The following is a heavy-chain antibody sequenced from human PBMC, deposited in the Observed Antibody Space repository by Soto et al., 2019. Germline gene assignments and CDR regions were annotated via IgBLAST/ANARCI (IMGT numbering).Heavy chain of an antibody. CDR1: GGSISSSSYY. D-gene: IGHD6-19*01. V-gene: IGHV4-39*01. CDR3: ARHGVHSSGWAGP. CDR2: IYYSGST. Sequence: QLQLQESGPGLVKPSETLSLTCTVSGGSISSSSYYWGWIRQPPGKGLEWIGSIYYSGSTYYNPSLKSRVTISVDTSKNQFSRKLSSVTAADPAVYYCARHGVHSSGWAGPWGQGTLVTVSS. J-gene: IGHJ5*02.